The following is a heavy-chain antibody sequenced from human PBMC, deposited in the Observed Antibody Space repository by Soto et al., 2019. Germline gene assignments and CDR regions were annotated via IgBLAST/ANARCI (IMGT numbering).Heavy chain of an antibody. CDR1: GFTFSSYA. CDR3: AKSRGAGVRRQYFDY. CDR2: ISGSGGSS. Sequence: EVQLLESGGGLVQPGGSLRLSCAASGFTFSSYAMSWVRQAPGKGLEWVSAISGSGGSSYYADSVKGRFTISRDNSKNTLYLQMNSLRAEDTAVYYCAKSRGAGVRRQYFDYWGQGTLVTVSS. D-gene: IGHD6-19*01. V-gene: IGHV3-23*01. J-gene: IGHJ4*02.